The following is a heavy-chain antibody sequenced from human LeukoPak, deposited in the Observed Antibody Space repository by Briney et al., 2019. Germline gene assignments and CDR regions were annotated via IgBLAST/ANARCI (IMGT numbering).Heavy chain of an antibody. D-gene: IGHD3-22*01. CDR3: ARDRPIQAEYYYDSSGYYSPFDY. Sequence: ASVKVSCKASGYTFTSYGISWVRQAPGQGLEWMGWISAYNGNTNYAQKLQGRVTMTTDTSTSTAYLELRSLRSDDTAVYYCARDRPIQAEYYYDSSGYYSPFDYWGQGTLVTVSS. V-gene: IGHV1-18*01. CDR1: GYTFTSYG. J-gene: IGHJ4*02. CDR2: ISAYNGNT.